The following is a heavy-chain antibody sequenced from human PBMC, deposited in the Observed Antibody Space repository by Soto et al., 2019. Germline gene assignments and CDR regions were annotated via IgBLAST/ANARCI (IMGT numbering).Heavy chain of an antibody. J-gene: IGHJ5*02. Sequence: GGSLRLSCAASGFTFSSYAMSWVRQAPGKGLEWVSAIRGSGGSTYYADSVKGRFTISRDNSKNTLYLQMNSLRAEDTAVYYCAKGRGYSYGYERGNWFDPWGQGTLVTVSS. CDR1: GFTFSSYA. D-gene: IGHD5-18*01. CDR2: IRGSGGST. CDR3: AKGRGYSYGYERGNWFDP. V-gene: IGHV3-23*01.